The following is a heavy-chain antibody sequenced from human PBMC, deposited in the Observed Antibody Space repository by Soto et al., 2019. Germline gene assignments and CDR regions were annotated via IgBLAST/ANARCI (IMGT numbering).Heavy chain of an antibody. V-gene: IGHV1-18*01. Sequence: ASVKVSCKASGYTLTSYGISWVRQAPGQGLEWMGWISAYNGNTNYAQKLQGRVTMTTDTSTSTAYMELRSLRSDDTAVYYCARLFCGGRGPRCYYYYYMDVWGKGTPVTVSS. CDR1: GYTLTSYG. CDR3: ARLFCGGRGPRCYYYYYMDV. J-gene: IGHJ6*03. CDR2: ISAYNGNT. D-gene: IGHD2-15*01.